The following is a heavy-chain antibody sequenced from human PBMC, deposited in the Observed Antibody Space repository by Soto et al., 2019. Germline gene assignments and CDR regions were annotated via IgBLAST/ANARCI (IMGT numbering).Heavy chain of an antibody. Sequence: SETLSLTCAVYGGSFSGYYWSWIRQPPGKGLEWIGEINHSVSTNYNPSLKSRVTISVDTSKNQFSLKLSSVTAADTAVYYCARRNGEGAVVVVAAMDYWGQGTLVTVS. CDR2: INHSVST. D-gene: IGHD2-15*01. CDR1: GGSFSGYY. CDR3: ARRNGEGAVVVVAAMDY. V-gene: IGHV4-34*01. J-gene: IGHJ4*02.